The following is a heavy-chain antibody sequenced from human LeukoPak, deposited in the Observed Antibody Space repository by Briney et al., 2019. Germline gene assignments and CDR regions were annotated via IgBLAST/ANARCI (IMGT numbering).Heavy chain of an antibody. Sequence: GGSLRLSCAASGFTFSSYAMSWVRQVPGRGLEWVSTISVSGGQTYYADSVKGRFTISRDDSRNTLYLQMNNLRAEDTALYCCAIREGQWLVGDYWGLGTLVTVSS. V-gene: IGHV3-23*01. D-gene: IGHD6-19*01. CDR1: GFTFSSYA. CDR3: AIREGQWLVGDY. CDR2: ISVSGGQT. J-gene: IGHJ4*02.